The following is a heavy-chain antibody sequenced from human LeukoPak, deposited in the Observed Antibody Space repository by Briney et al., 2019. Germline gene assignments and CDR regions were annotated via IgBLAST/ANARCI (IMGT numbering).Heavy chain of an antibody. D-gene: IGHD6-19*01. CDR1: GGTFSSYA. CDR2: IIPIFGTA. V-gene: IGHV1-69*01. J-gene: IGHJ4*02. Sequence: SVKVSCKASGGTFSSYAISWVRQAPGQGPEWMGGIIPIFGTANYAQKFQGRVTITADESTSTAYMELSSLRSEDTAVYYCARVGRYSSGWYDFDYWGQGTLVTVSS. CDR3: ARVGRYSSGWYDFDY.